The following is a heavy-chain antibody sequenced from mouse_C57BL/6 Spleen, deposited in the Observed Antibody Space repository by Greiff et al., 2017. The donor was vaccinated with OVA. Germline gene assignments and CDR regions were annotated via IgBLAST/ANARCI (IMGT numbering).Heavy chain of an antibody. D-gene: IGHD1-1*01. Sequence: VQLQQSGGGLVKPGGSLKLSCAASGFTFSDYGMHWVRQAPEKGLEWVAYISSGSSTIYYADTVKGRFTISRDNAKNTLFLQMTSLRSEDTAMYYCARPGYGTPYAMDYWGQGTSVTVSS. V-gene: IGHV5-17*01. CDR1: GFTFSDYG. CDR3: ARPGYGTPYAMDY. J-gene: IGHJ4*01. CDR2: ISSGSSTI.